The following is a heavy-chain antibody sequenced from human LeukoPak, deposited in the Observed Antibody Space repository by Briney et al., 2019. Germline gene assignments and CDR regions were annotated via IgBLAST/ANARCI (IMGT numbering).Heavy chain of an antibody. Sequence: GGSLRLSCAASGFTVSSNYMSWVRQAPGKGLEWVSVIYSGGSTYYADSVKGRFTISRDNAKNSLYLQVASLRGDDTATYYCAREGNDYYYDQWGQGTLVTVSP. CDR2: IYSGGST. V-gene: IGHV3-53*01. D-gene: IGHD3-16*01. J-gene: IGHJ4*02. CDR1: GFTVSSNY. CDR3: AREGNDYYYDQ.